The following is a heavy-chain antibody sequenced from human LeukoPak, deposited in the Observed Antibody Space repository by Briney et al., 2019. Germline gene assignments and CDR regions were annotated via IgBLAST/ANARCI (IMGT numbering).Heavy chain of an antibody. Sequence: QPGGSLRLSCAASGFSISSYEMNWVRQAPGKGLEWVSYISSSGSTIYYADSVKGRFTISRDNSKNTLYLQMSSLRAEDTAVYYCAKSHVVVPGTISNWFDLWGQGTLVTVSS. CDR2: ISSSGSTI. J-gene: IGHJ5*02. V-gene: IGHV3-48*03. CDR1: GFSISSYE. D-gene: IGHD2-2*01. CDR3: AKSHVVVPGTISNWFDL.